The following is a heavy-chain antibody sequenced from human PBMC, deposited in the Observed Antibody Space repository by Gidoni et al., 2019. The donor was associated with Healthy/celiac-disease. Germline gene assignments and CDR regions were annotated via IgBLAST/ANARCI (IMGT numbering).Heavy chain of an antibody. CDR1: GYTFTSYD. CDR3: ARGVVRTTTYYYYYMDV. D-gene: IGHD2-15*01. CDR2: MNPNSGNT. V-gene: IGHV1-8*01. Sequence: QVQLVQSGAEVKKLGASVKVSCKAYGYTFTSYDINWVRQATGQGLEWMGWMNPNSGNTGYAQKFQGRVTMTRNTSISTAYMELSSLRSEDTAVYYCARGVVRTTTYYYYYMDVWGKGTTVTVSS. J-gene: IGHJ6*03.